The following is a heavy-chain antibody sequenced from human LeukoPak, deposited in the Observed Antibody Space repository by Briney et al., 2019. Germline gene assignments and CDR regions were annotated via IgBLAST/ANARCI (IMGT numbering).Heavy chain of an antibody. D-gene: IGHD6-19*01. CDR1: GFTFSSYA. CDR3: AKDQRFRAVAGTGTLPALDY. CDR2: ISGSGGST. V-gene: IGHV3-23*01. J-gene: IGHJ4*02. Sequence: GGSLRLSCAASGFTFSSYAMSWVRQAPGKGLEWVSAISGSGGSTYYADSVKGRFTISRDNSKNTLYLQMNSLRAEDTAVYYCAKDQRFRAVAGTGTLPALDYWGQGTLVTVSS.